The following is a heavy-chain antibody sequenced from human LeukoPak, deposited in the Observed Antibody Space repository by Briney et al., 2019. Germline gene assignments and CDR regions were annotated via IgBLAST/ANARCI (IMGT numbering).Heavy chain of an antibody. D-gene: IGHD2-8*01. V-gene: IGHV3-23*01. Sequence: PAGGSLRLLCAASGFIFRNYAMNWVRQAPGKGLEWVSSISGSGDSTYYADSVKGRFTLSRDNSKNTLSLQMNSLRAEDTAVYYCAKDRACSNGVCSRLIDYWGQGTLVTVSS. CDR3: AKDRACSNGVCSRLIDY. CDR2: ISGSGDST. J-gene: IGHJ4*02. CDR1: GFIFRNYA.